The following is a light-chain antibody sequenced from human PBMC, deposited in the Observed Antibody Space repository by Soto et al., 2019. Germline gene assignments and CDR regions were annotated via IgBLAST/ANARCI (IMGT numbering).Light chain of an antibody. Sequence: QSALTQPPSASGSPGQSVTISCTGTSSDVGGYHYVSWYQQHPDKAPKLMIYEVSKRPSGVPDRFSGSKSGNTASLTVSGLQAEDEADYYCSSYAGSNNHVLFGGGTKLTVL. CDR2: EVS. J-gene: IGLJ2*01. CDR3: SSYAGSNNHVL. V-gene: IGLV2-8*01. CDR1: SSDVGGYHY.